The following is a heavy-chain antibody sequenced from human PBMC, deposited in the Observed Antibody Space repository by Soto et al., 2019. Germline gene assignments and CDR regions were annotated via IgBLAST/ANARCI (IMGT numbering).Heavy chain of an antibody. Sequence: VQLVESGGGLVKPGGSLTLSCAASDFTFTNAWMSWVRQAPGKGLEWVGRIKSKIDGGTIDYAAPVKGRFIISRDDSKNTLYLQMKSLKTEDTAVYFCTRGALWGQGTLVTVSS. V-gene: IGHV3-15*07. CDR2: IKSKIDGGTI. J-gene: IGHJ4*02. D-gene: IGHD3-16*01. CDR3: TRGAL. CDR1: DFTFTNAW.